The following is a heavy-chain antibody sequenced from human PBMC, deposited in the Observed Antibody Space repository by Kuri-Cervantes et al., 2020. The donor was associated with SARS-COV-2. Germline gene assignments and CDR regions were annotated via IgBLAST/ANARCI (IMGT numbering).Heavy chain of an antibody. CDR3: ARSHTLYGGNSSPWDY. D-gene: IGHD4-23*01. CDR2: INTYNGNT. J-gene: IGHJ4*02. CDR1: GYTFSTYG. V-gene: IGHV1-18*01. Sequence: ASVKVSCKTSGYTFSTYGVSWVRQAPGRGLQWVGSINTYNGNTNYAQILQGRVTMTTNTSTNTAFMELRGLRSFDTAAYYCARSHTLYGGNSSPWDYWGQGTLVTVSS.